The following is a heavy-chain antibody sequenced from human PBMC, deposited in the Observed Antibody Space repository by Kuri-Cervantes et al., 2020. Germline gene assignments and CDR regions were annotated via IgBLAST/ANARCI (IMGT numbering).Heavy chain of an antibody. Sequence: GGSLRLSCAASGFTFSSYAMSWVRQAPGKGLEWVSAISGSGGSTYYADSVEGRFTISRDNAKNSLYLQMNSLRAEDTAVYYCARDKYDFWSGYYIQTGHDYWGQGTLVTVSS. D-gene: IGHD3-3*01. J-gene: IGHJ4*02. CDR1: GFTFSSYA. CDR2: ISGSGGST. V-gene: IGHV3-23*01. CDR3: ARDKYDFWSGYYIQTGHDY.